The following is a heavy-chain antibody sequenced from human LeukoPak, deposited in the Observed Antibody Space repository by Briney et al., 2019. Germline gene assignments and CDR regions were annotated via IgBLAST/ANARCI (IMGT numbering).Heavy chain of an antibody. CDR2: IYYSGRA. D-gene: IGHD5-18*01. CDR3: ERESTPRRLDSAMVMSDY. V-gene: IGHV4-31*02. CDR1: TRSPTTGCSY. Sequence: SETMSPTWTLATRSPTTGCSYWSWIRHHPGKGLDWIGYIYYSGRAYYNPCLKSRVTISVDTSRNQFSLKLSSVAAADEAVYYCERESTPRRLDSAMVMSDYWGQGTLVSVSS. J-gene: IGHJ4*02.